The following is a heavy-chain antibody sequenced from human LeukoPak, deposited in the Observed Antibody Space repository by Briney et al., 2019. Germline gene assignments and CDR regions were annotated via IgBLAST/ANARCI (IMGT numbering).Heavy chain of an antibody. Sequence: GSLRLSCAASGFTFSDYYMGWIRQAPGKGLEWLSYISGSGTTIYYADSVKGRFTISRDNAKKTLYLQMESLRAEDTAVYYCARDFSDVDTVPPAWGQGTLVIVSS. CDR3: ARDFSDVDTVPPA. J-gene: IGHJ1*01. CDR2: ISGSGTTI. CDR1: GFTFSDYY. V-gene: IGHV3-11*04. D-gene: IGHD5-18*01.